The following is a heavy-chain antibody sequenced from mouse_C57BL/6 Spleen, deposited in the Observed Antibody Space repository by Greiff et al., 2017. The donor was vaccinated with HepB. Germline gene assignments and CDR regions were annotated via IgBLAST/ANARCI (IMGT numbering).Heavy chain of an antibody. CDR3: ARSYYYGSSSYWYFDV. D-gene: IGHD1-1*01. CDR1: GYTFTDYY. V-gene: IGHV1-26*01. J-gene: IGHJ1*03. Sequence: EVQVQQSGPELVKPGASVKISCKASGYTFTDYYMNWVKQSHGKSLEWIGDINPNNGGTSYNQKFKGKATLTVDKSSSTAYMELRSLTSEDSAVYYCARSYYYGSSSYWYFDVWGTGTTVTVSS. CDR2: INPNNGGT.